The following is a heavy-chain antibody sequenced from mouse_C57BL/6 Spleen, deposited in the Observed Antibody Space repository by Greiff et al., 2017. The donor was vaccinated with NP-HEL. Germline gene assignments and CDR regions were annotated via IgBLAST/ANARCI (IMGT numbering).Heavy chain of an antibody. J-gene: IGHJ3*01. CDR3: ARDRDGFAY. Sequence: EVQVVESGPGLVKPSQSLSLTCSVTGYSITSGYYWNWIRQFPGNKLEWMGYISYDGSNNYNPSLKNRISITRDTSKNQFFLKLNSVTTEDTATYYCARDRDGFAYWGQGTLVTVSA. CDR1: GYSITSGYY. CDR2: ISYDGSN. V-gene: IGHV3-6*01.